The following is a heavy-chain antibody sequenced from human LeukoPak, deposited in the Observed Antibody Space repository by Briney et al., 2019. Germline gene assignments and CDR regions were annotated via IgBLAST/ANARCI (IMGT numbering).Heavy chain of an antibody. D-gene: IGHD3-10*01. CDR2: IYSGGST. J-gene: IGHJ4*02. V-gene: IGHV3-66*04. Sequence: GGSLRLSCAASGFTVSSNYMSWVRQAPGKGLEWVSVIYSGGSTYYADSVKGRFTISRDNSKNTLYLQMNSLRAEDTAVYYCARRITMVRGVIISSVDYWGQGTLVTVSS. CDR3: ARRITMVRGVIISSVDY. CDR1: GFTVSSNY.